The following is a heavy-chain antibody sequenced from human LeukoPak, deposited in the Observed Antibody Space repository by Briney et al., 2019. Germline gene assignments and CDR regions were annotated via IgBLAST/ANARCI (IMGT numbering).Heavy chain of an antibody. Sequence: PSETLSLTCTVSGGSISSGSYYWSWIRQPAGKGLEWIGRIYTSGSTNYNPSLKSRVTISVDTSKNQFSPKLSSVTAADTAVYYCAREDYYYDSSGYTFDYWGQGTLVTVSS. J-gene: IGHJ4*02. CDR2: IYTSGST. D-gene: IGHD3-22*01. CDR1: GGSISSGSYY. CDR3: AREDYYYDSSGYTFDY. V-gene: IGHV4-61*02.